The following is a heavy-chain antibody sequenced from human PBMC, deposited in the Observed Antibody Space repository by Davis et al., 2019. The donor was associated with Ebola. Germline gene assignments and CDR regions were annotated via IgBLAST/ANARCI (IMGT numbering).Heavy chain of an antibody. CDR1: GGSISSYY. CDR2: IYTSGST. D-gene: IGHD2-15*01. J-gene: IGHJ5*02. CDR3: ARGGLVEGWLDP. Sequence: SETLSLTCTVSGGSISSYYWSWIRQPPGKGLEWIGRIYTSGSTTYNPSLKSRVTMSVDTSKNQFSLKLSSVTAADTAVYYCARGGLVEGWLDPWGQGTLVTVSS. V-gene: IGHV4-4*07.